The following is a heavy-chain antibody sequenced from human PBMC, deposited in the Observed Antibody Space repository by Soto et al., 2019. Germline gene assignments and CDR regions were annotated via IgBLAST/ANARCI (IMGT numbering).Heavy chain of an antibody. CDR3: ARGRGSGFYYYYMDV. CDR1: GFTFSSYW. Sequence: GGSLRLSCAASGFTFSSYWMHWVRQAPGKGLVWVSRINSDGSSTSYADSVKGRFTISRDNAKNTLYLQMNSLRAEDTAVYYCARGRGSGFYYYYMDVWGKGTTVTVSS. J-gene: IGHJ6*03. D-gene: IGHD3-10*01. V-gene: IGHV3-74*01. CDR2: INSDGSST.